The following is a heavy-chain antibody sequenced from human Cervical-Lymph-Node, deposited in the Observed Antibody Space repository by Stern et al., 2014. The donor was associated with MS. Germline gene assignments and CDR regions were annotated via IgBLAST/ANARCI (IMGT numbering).Heavy chain of an antibody. J-gene: IGHJ3*02. D-gene: IGHD6-13*01. CDR2: IYWDDDK. V-gene: IGHV2-5*02. Sequence: QVTLRESGPTLVKPTQTLTLTCTFSGFSLSTSGVGVGWIRQPPGKALEWLALIYWDDDKRYSPSLKSRLTITKDTSKNQVVLTMTNMDPVDTATYYCAHNGIAAAGPDAFDIWGQGTMVTVSS. CDR1: GFSLSTSGVG. CDR3: AHNGIAAAGPDAFDI.